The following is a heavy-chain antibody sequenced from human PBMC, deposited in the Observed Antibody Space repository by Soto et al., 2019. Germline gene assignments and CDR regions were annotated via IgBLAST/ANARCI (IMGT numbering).Heavy chain of an antibody. D-gene: IGHD3-22*01. J-gene: IGHJ6*02. CDR1: GYTFSSYG. V-gene: IGHV1-18*01. CDR2: ISPYDGNT. Sequence: QVQLVQSGGEVKKPGASVKVSCKASGYTFSSYGINWVRQAPGQGLEWLGWISPYDGNTKYAQILQGRVSMTTDTPTKTADMEVRSLRSDDTAVYYCARGGYYDSSGSRNYHYYGMNVWGQGTTVTVSS. CDR3: ARGGYYDSSGSRNYHYYGMNV.